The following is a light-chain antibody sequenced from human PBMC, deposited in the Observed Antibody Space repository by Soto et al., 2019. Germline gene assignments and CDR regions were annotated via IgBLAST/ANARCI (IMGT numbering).Light chain of an antibody. V-gene: IGKV3-15*01. CDR2: GAS. CDR1: QSVSTN. J-gene: IGKJ1*01. CDR3: QMYNDWPQT. Sequence: EIVMTQSPGTLSLSPGERATLSCRASQSVSTNLAWYQQIPGQAPRLLIYGASTRATGIPARFSGSGSGTEFTLAISSLQFEDYAVYYSQMYNDWPQTFGLGTKV.